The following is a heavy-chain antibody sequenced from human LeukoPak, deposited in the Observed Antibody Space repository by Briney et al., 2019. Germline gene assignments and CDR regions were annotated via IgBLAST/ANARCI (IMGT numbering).Heavy chain of an antibody. V-gene: IGHV3-74*01. D-gene: IGHD3-16*01. J-gene: IGHJ4*02. Sequence: PGGSLRLSCAASGFTFTTYWMHWVRQAPGKGLVWVSGIYRDGSTPIYADSVKGRFTISRDNANNTLYLQMNSLRAEDTAVYYCARDFYTGHYWGQGTLVTVSS. CDR3: ARDFYTGHY. CDR1: GFTFTTYW. CDR2: IYRDGSTP.